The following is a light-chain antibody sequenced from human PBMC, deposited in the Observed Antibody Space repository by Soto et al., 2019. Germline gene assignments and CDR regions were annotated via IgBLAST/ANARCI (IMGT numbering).Light chain of an antibody. CDR1: SSNIGAGYD. J-gene: IGLJ3*02. V-gene: IGLV1-40*01. CDR2: VNT. Sequence: QSALTQPPSASGSPGQSVTISCTGSSSNIGAGYDVHWYQQLPGTAPKLLIYVNTNRPSGVPDRFSASKSGTSASLAITGLQAEDEGHYYCQSYDNSFSGRGVFGGGTKLTVL. CDR3: QSYDNSFSGRGV.